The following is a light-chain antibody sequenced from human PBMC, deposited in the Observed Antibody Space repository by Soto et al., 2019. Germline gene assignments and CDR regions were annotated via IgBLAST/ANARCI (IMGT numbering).Light chain of an antibody. CDR2: RNN. CDR3: AAWDESLSVHVV. CDR1: SSNIGSNY. V-gene: IGLV1-47*01. Sequence: QSVLTQPPSASGTPGQRVTISCSGSSSNIGSNYVYWYQQLPGTAPKLLIYRNNQRPSGVPDRFSGSKSGTSASLAISGLRSEDEADYYCAAWDESLSVHVVFGGGTKVTVL. J-gene: IGLJ2*01.